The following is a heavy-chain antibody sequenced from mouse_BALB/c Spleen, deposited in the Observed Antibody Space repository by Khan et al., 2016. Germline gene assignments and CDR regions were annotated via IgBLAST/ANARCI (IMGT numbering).Heavy chain of an antibody. D-gene: IGHD2-1*01. J-gene: IGHJ2*01. Sequence: EVELVESGGGLVKPGGSLKLSCAAAGFTFSSYAMSWVRQTPEKRLEWVASISSGGSTYYPDSVKGRFTISRVNARNILYLQMSSLRSEDTAMYYCARGDYGNYVGYWGQGTTLTVSS. V-gene: IGHV5-6-5*01. CDR3: ARGDYGNYVGY. CDR1: GFTFSSYA. CDR2: ISSGGST.